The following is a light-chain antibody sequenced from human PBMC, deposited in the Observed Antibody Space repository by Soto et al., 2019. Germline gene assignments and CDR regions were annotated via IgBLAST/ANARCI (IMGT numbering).Light chain of an antibody. J-gene: IGLJ1*01. Sequence: QSPLPEPSAASTSPREPITLSCSGNSSDVGGYTYVSWYQQHPGKAPKFMIYDVSNRPSGVSNRFSGSKSGNTASLTISGLQAEDEADYYCSSYTTSNTRQIVFGTGTKVTVL. CDR1: SSDVGGYTY. CDR3: SSYTTSNTRQIV. CDR2: DVS. V-gene: IGLV2-14*01.